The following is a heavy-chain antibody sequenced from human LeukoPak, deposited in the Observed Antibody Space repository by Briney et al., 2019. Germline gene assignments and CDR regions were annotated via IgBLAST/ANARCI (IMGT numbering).Heavy chain of an antibody. CDR1: GGTFSSYA. CDR3: ARAYYCDSSGYYPLDY. V-gene: IGHV1-69*13. CDR2: IIPIFGTA. J-gene: IGHJ4*02. D-gene: IGHD3-22*01. Sequence: SVKVSCKASGGTFSSYAISWVRQAPGQGLEWMGGIIPIFGTANYAQKFQGRVTITADESTSTAYMELSSLRSEDTAVYYCARAYYCDSSGYYPLDYWGQGTLVTVSS.